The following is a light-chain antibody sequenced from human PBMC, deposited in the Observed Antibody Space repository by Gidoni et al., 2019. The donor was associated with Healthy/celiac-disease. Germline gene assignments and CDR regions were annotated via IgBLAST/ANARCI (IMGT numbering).Light chain of an antibody. CDR3: QQSYSTPLT. J-gene: IGKJ4*01. Sequence: DIQITQSPSSLSASVGDRVTITCRACQSISSYLNWYQQKPGKAPKLLIYAASSLQSGVPSRFSGSGSGKDFTLTISSLQPEDFATYYCQQSYSTPLTCGGGIKVEIK. V-gene: IGKV1-39*01. CDR1: QSISSY. CDR2: AAS.